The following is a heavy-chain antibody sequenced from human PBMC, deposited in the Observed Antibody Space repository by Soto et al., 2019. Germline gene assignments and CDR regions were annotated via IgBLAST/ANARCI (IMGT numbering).Heavy chain of an antibody. D-gene: IGHD6-13*01. V-gene: IGHV4-39*01. CDR2: IYYIGST. CDR1: GGSISSSSYY. CDR3: ARLKGIAAAGPRPYYYYGMDV. J-gene: IGHJ6*02. Sequence: SETLSLTCTVSGGSISSSSYYWGWILQPPGKGLELILSIYYIGSTYYNPSLKSRVTISVDTSKNQFSLKLSSVTAADTAVYYCARLKGIAAAGPRPYYYYGMDVWGQGTTVTVSS.